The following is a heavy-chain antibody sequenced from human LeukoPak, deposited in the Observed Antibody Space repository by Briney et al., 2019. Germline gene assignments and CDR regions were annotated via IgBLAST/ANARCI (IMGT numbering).Heavy chain of an antibody. CDR2: ISSSGSTI. V-gene: IGHV3-48*03. D-gene: IGHD5-12*01. J-gene: IGHJ4*02. CDR1: EFTFSSYE. Sequence: PGGSLRLSCAASEFTFSSYEMNWVRQAPGKGLEWVSYISSSGSTIYYADSVKGRFTISRDNAKNSLYLQMNSLRAEDTAVYYCARDSIVATTPLDYWGQGTLVTVSS. CDR3: ARDSIVATTPLDY.